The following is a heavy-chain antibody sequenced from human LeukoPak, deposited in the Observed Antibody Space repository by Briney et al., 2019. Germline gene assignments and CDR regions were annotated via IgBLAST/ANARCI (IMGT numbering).Heavy chain of an antibody. CDR3: ARGVRGYFDY. CDR2: IYHSGST. Sequence: SQTLSLTCAVSGGSISSGGYSWSWLRQPPGTGLEWIGYIYHSGSTYYNPSLKSRVTISVDRSKNQFSLKLSSVTAADTAVYYCARGVRGYFDYWGQGTLVTVSS. J-gene: IGHJ4*02. D-gene: IGHD3-10*01. CDR1: GGSISSGGYS. V-gene: IGHV4-30-2*01.